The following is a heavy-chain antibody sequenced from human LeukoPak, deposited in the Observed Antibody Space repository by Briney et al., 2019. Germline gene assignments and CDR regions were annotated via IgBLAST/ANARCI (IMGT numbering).Heavy chain of an antibody. V-gene: IGHV1-8*01. J-gene: IGHJ4*02. D-gene: IGHD3-10*01. Sequence: ASVKVSCKASGYTFTSYDINWVRQATGQGLEWMGWMNPNSGNTGYAQKFQGRVTMTRNTSISTAYMELSSLRSEDTAVYYCARRLSGIDIGAFDFWGQGTRVIVSS. CDR1: GYTFTSYD. CDR2: MNPNSGNT. CDR3: ARRLSGIDIGAFDF.